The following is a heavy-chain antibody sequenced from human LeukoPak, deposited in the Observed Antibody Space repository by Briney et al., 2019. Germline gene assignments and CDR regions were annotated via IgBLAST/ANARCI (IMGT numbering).Heavy chain of an antibody. CDR3: ARGESIAAAADY. V-gene: IGHV3-21*01. D-gene: IGHD6-13*01. CDR2: ISSSSSYI. Sequence: GGSLRLSCAASGFTFSSYSMNWVRQAPGKGLEWVSSISSSSSYIYYADSVKGRFTISRDNAKNSLYLQMNSLRAEDTAVYYCARGESIAAAADYWGQGTPVTVSS. J-gene: IGHJ4*02. CDR1: GFTFSSYS.